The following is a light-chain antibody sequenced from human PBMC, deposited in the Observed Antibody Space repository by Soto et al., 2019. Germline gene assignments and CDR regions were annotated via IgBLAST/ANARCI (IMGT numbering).Light chain of an antibody. CDR2: GAS. CDR3: QQYGSSPPYT. V-gene: IGKV3-20*01. CDR1: QSVGSNY. Sequence: EIVLTQSPGTLSLSPGERATLSCRASQSVGSNYLAWYQQKPGQAPRLLIYGASSRASGIPDRFSGSGSGTDFTLTIIRLEPEDFAVYYCQQYGSSPPYTFGLGTKLEIK. J-gene: IGKJ2*01.